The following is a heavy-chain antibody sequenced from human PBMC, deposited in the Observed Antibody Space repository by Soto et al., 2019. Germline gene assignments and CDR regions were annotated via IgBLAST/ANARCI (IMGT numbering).Heavy chain of an antibody. CDR2: IKQDGSEK. V-gene: IGHV3-7*01. J-gene: IGHJ5*02. D-gene: IGHD3-3*01. Sequence: EVQLVESGGGLVQPGGSLRLSCAASGFTFSSYWMSWVRQAPGKGLEWVANIKQDGSEKYCVDSVKGRFTISRDNAKNSLYLQMNSLRAEDTAVYYCARGLVLRFLGWLPDMTCDPWGQGTLVTVSS. CDR3: ARGLVLRFLGWLPDMTCDP. CDR1: GFTFSSYW.